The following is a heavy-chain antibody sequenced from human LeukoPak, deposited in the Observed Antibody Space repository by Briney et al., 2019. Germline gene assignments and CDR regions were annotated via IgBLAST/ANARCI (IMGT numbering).Heavy chain of an antibody. CDR3: AKDPGNFVVVVAATRAGGAYYFDY. D-gene: IGHD2-15*01. CDR1: GFTFSSYA. J-gene: IGHJ4*02. CDR2: ISGSGGST. V-gene: IGHV3-23*01. Sequence: GGSLRLSCAASGFTFSSYAMSWVRQAPGKGLEWVSAISGSGGSTYYADSVKGRFTISRDNSKNTLYLQMNSLRAEDTAVYYFAKDPGNFVVVVAATRAGGAYYFDYWGRGTLVTVSS.